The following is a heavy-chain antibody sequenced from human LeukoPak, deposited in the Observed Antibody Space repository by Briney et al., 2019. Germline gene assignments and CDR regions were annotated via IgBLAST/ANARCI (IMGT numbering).Heavy chain of an antibody. CDR1: GFTFSGSA. CDR3: TMGATTGDY. V-gene: IGHV3-73*01. Sequence: PGGSLKLSCAASGFTFSGSAMHWVRQASGKGLEWVGRIRSKANSYATAYAASVKGRFTISRDDSKSTAYLQMNSLKTEDTAVYYCTMGATTGDYWGQGTLVTVSS. D-gene: IGHD1-26*01. J-gene: IGHJ4*02. CDR2: IRSKANSYAT.